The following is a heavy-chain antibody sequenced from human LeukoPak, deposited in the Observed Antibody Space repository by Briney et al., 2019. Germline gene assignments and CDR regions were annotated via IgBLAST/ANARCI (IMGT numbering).Heavy chain of an antibody. CDR1: GFTFSSYA. D-gene: IGHD6-6*01. CDR2: ISSSSKI. CDR3: ARSANPGVHDFAP. J-gene: IGHJ5*02. V-gene: IGHV3-48*02. Sequence: GGSLRLSCAASGFTFSSYAMAWVRQAPGKGLEWLSYISSSSKINYADSVKGRFTISRDNAKNSLYLQMNSLRDEDTAVYYCARSANPGVHDFAPWGQGTLVTVSS.